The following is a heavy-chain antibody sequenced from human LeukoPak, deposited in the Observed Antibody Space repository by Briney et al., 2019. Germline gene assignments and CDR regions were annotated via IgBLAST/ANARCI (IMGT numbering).Heavy chain of an antibody. D-gene: IGHD6-19*01. CDR3: ARAGLDQWLVYSEFDY. J-gene: IGHJ4*02. CDR2: IIPILGIA. CDR1: GGTFSSYA. Sequence: ASVKASFKASGGTFSSYAISWVRQAPGQGLEWMGRIIPILGIANYAQKFQGRVTITADKSTSTAYMELSSLRSEDTAVYYCARAGLDQWLVYSEFDYWGQGTLVTVSS. V-gene: IGHV1-69*04.